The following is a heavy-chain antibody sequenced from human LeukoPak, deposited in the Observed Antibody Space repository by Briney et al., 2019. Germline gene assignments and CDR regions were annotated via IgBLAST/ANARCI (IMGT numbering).Heavy chain of an antibody. Sequence: GGSLRLSYAASVFTYSRHAMSWVRQAPGKALEWVSAISGRGGSTYYADSVKGRFTNSRDNSKNTLYLQMNSLRAEDTAVYCCAKDTAQGSAFDIWGQGTMVTVSS. CDR2: ISGRGGST. CDR3: AKDTAQGSAFDI. V-gene: IGHV3-23*01. D-gene: IGHD2-21*02. CDR1: VFTYSRHA. J-gene: IGHJ3*02.